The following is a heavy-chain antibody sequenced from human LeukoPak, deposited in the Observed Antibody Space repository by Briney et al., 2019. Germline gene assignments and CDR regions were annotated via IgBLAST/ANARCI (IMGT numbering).Heavy chain of an antibody. CDR3: TRGYGSGSYSYYFDF. CDR1: GGSFSGYY. D-gene: IGHD3-10*01. Sequence: SETLSLTCAVYGGSFSGYYWSWIRQPPGKGLEWIGEVNHGGSTNYSPSLKGRVTISLDTSKNQFSLKLTSVTAADTAVYYCTRGYGSGSYSYYFDFWGQGTLVTVSS. V-gene: IGHV4-34*01. CDR2: VNHGGST. J-gene: IGHJ4*02.